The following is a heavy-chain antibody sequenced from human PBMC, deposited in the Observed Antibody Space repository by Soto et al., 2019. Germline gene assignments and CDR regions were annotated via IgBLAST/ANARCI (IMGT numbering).Heavy chain of an antibody. J-gene: IGHJ3*02. D-gene: IGHD1-26*01. CDR1: GFTFGDFH. Sequence: GGSLRLSCTASGFTFGDFHMSWFRQAPGKGLEWISFTTIKAHGGTTYYAASVKGRFTISRDDSASIAYLQMNSLGTEDTAVYFCTRDISPGTRAFDIWGQGTMVTVSS. CDR3: TRDISPGTRAFDI. CDR2: TTIKAHGGTT. V-gene: IGHV3-49*03.